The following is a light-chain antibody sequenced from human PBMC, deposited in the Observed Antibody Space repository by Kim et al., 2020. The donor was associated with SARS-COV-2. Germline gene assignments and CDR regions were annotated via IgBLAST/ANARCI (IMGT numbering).Light chain of an antibody. CDR1: NSNIGSHT. J-gene: IGLJ1*01. CDR2: NNN. CDR3: AAWDVSLNGQAV. V-gene: IGLV1-44*01. Sequence: QPVLTQPPSASGTPGQRVTISCSGSNSNIGSHTVNWYQQLPGAAPRLLISNNNQRPPGVPDRFSGSKSGTSASLAISGLQSEDEADYYCAAWDVSLNGQAVFGTGTKVTVL.